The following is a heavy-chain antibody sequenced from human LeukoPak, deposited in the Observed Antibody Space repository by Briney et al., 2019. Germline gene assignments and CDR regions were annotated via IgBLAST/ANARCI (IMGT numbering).Heavy chain of an antibody. Sequence: STYYNPSLKSRVTISVDTSKNQFSLKLSSVTAADTAVYYCARSLEADYYDRSGLDYFDYWGQGTLVTVSS. CDR2: ST. V-gene: IGHV4-30-4*07. CDR3: ARSLEADYYDRSGLDYFDY. J-gene: IGHJ4*02. D-gene: IGHD3-22*01.